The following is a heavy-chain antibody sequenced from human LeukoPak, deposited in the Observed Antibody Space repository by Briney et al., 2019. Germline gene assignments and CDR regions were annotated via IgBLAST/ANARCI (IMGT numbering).Heavy chain of an antibody. V-gene: IGHV3-33*01. CDR3: ARESYFGGRHLDDEY. J-gene: IGHJ4*02. CDR1: GLTFSNFG. Sequence: GGSLRLSCAPSGLTFSNFGMNWVRQTTDRGLEWVAIIWYDGSNKYYAHSVKGRFILSSDNHKNTLYLQMNSLRGDDTAMYYCARESYFGGRHLDDEYWGQGTLVTVSS. CDR2: IWYDGSNK. D-gene: IGHD3-10*01.